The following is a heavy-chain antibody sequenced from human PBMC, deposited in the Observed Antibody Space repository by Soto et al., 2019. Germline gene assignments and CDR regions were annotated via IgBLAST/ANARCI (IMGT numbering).Heavy chain of an antibody. V-gene: IGHV4-39*07. CDR3: ARGAYCSGGSCYSVRSYYYMEV. D-gene: IGHD2-15*01. J-gene: IGHJ6*03. CDR2: INHSGST. Sequence: SETLSLTCSVSGGSISSSSYYWGWIRQPPGKGLEWIGEINHSGSTNYNPSLKSRVTISVDTSKNQFSLKLSSVTAADTAVYYCARGAYCSGGSCYSVRSYYYMEVWGKGTTVTVSS. CDR1: GGSISSSSYY.